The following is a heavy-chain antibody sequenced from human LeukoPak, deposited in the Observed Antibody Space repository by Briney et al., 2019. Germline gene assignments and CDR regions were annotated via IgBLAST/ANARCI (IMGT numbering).Heavy chain of an antibody. D-gene: IGHD3-9*01. CDR2: ISAYNGNT. J-gene: IGHJ4*02. CDR3: ARPIRDILTGYYVGYFDY. CDR1: GYTFTSYG. Sequence: ASVKVSXKASGYTFTSYGISWVRQAPGQGLEWMGWISAYNGNTNYAQKLQGRVAMTTDTSTSTAYMELRSLRSDDTAVYYCARPIRDILTGYYVGYFDYWGQGTLVTVSS. V-gene: IGHV1-18*01.